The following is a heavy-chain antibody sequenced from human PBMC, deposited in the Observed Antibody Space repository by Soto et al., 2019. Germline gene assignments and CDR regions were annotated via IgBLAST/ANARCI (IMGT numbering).Heavy chain of an antibody. V-gene: IGHV3-23*01. Sequence: GGSLRLSCAASGFSFSSYAMNRVRQAPGKGLEWVSVISGSGGSTYYADSVKGRFTISRDNSKNTLYLQMISLRAEDTAVYYCASRSSGWYFDYWGQGTLVTVSS. CDR1: GFSFSSYA. CDR2: ISGSGGST. CDR3: ASRSSGWYFDY. J-gene: IGHJ4*02. D-gene: IGHD6-19*01.